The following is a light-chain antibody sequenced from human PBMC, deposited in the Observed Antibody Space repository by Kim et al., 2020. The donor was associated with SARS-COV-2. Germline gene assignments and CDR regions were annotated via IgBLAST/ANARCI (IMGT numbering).Light chain of an antibody. CDR2: GKY. CDR1: SLRNYY. V-gene: IGLV3-19*01. Sequence: SSELTQDPAVSVALGQTVRLTCQGDSLRNYYACWYQQRPGQAPVLVLYGKYNRPSGIPDRFSGSASGNTASLTITGAQAEDEADYYCNSRDSSGDHVVFGGGTQLTVL. CDR3: NSRDSSGDHVV. J-gene: IGLJ3*02.